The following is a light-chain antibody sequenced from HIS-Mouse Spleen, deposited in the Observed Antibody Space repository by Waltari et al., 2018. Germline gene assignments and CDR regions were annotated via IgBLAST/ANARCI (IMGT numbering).Light chain of an antibody. CDR1: ALPKKY. CDR3: YSTDSSGNHRV. V-gene: IGLV3-10*01. J-gene: IGLJ2*01. Sequence: SYELTQPPSVPVSPGPTARIPCPGDALPKKYSYGYQQKSAQAPVLVIYEDSKRPSGIPERFSGSSSGTMATLTISGAQVEDEADYYCYSTDSSGNHRVFGGGTKLTVL. CDR2: EDS.